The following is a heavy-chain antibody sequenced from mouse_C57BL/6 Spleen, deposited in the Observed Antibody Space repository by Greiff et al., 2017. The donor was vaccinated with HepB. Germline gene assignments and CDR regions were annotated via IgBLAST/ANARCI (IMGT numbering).Heavy chain of an antibody. CDR2: IYPGDGDT. D-gene: IGHD1-1*01. J-gene: IGHJ2*01. CDR1: GYAFSSYW. CDR3: AREYTTVVAYYFDY. Sequence: QVQLKQSGAELVKPGASVKISCKASGYAFSSYWMNWVKQRPGKGLEWIGQIYPGDGDTNYNGKFKGKAPLTADKSSSTAYMQLSRLTSEDSAVYFCAREYTTVVAYYFDYWGQGTTLTVSS. V-gene: IGHV1-80*01.